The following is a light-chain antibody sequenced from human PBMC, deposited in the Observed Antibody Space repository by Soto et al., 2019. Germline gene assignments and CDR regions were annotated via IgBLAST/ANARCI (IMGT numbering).Light chain of an antibody. CDR2: DAS. CDR1: QSVSSY. Sequence: DIVLTQSPATLSLSPGERATLSCRASQSVSSYLVWFQQKPGQAPRLLIYDASTRATDIPARFSGSGSGTDFTLTISSLEPEDVAVYYCQQRSNWPLTFGPGTKVDIK. CDR3: QQRSNWPLT. V-gene: IGKV3-11*01. J-gene: IGKJ3*01.